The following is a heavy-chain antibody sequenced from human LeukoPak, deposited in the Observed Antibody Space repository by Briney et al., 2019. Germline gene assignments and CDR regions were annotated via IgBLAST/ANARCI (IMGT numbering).Heavy chain of an antibody. CDR2: IYSGGST. CDR3: ARDFSYGSGSIDY. Sequence: PGGSLRLSCAVSGFTVSSNYMGWVRHAPRKGMEWVSVIYSGGSTYYAHPVKGRFTISRDNSKNTLYLQMSSLRADDTAVYYCARDFSYGSGSIDYWGQGTLATVSS. CDR1: GFTVSSNY. V-gene: IGHV3-53*01. D-gene: IGHD3-10*01. J-gene: IGHJ4*02.